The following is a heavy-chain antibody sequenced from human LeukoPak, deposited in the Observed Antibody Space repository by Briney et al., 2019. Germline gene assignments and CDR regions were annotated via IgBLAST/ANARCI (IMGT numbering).Heavy chain of an antibody. V-gene: IGHV4-34*01. Sequence: KSSETLSLTCAVYGGSFSGYYWSWIRQPPGRGLEWIGEINHSGSTNYNPSIKSRVTISVDTSKNQFSLKLRSVTAADTAVYYCARDTHTRDGPSYWGQGTLVTVSS. CDR3: ARDTHTRDGPSY. CDR1: GGSFSGYY. J-gene: IGHJ4*02. CDR2: INHSGST. D-gene: IGHD1-26*01.